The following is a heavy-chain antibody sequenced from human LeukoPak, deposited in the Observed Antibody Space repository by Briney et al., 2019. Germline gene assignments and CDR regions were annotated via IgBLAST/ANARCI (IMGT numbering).Heavy chain of an antibody. CDR1: GFTLSSYD. D-gene: IGHD3-10*01. J-gene: IGHJ4*02. CDR3: AKDLRVH. V-gene: IGHV3-23*01. CDR2: ITDNGVST. Sequence: PGGSLRLSCAASGFTLSSYDMSWVRQAPGKGLEWVSSITDNGVSTYYADSVKGRFTISRDNSKNMLYLQMNSLRAEDTALYYCAKDLRVHWGQGTLVTVSS.